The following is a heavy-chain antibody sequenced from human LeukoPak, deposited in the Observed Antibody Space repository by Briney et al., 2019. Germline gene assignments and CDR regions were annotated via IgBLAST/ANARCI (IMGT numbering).Heavy chain of an antibody. Sequence: PGGSLRLSCAASGFTFSSYGMHWVRQAPGKGLEWVAFIRYDGSNKYYADSVKGRFTISGDNSKNTLYLQMNSLRAEDTAVYYCAKDLFQLQTPYEFDYWGQGTLVTVSS. CDR3: AKDLFQLQTPYEFDY. CDR1: GFTFSSYG. V-gene: IGHV3-30*02. J-gene: IGHJ4*02. CDR2: IRYDGSNK. D-gene: IGHD3-3*01.